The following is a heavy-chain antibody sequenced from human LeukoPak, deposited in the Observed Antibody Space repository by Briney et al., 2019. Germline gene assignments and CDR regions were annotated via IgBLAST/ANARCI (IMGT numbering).Heavy chain of an antibody. J-gene: IGHJ3*02. CDR2: ISSGGDAI. CDR3: AKDSLWASDI. Sequence: GESLRLSCAASGFAFSSNSMNWVRQAPGKGLEWVSYISSGGDAIYYADSVKGRFTISRNNAKNSLYLLMNSLRDEDTAVYYCAKDSLWASDIWGQGTMVTVSS. CDR1: GFAFSSNS. D-gene: IGHD3-16*01. V-gene: IGHV3-48*02.